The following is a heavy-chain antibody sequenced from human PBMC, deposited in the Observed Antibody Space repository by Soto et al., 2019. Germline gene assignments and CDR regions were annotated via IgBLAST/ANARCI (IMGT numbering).Heavy chain of an antibody. CDR2: IKQDGSEK. CDR3: AREKRANGYFDY. Sequence: EVQLVASGGGLVPPGGSLRLSCAGAGVTGSSYWMSWDRQAPGKGLEWVANIKQDGSEKYYVDSVNGRFTISRDNAKNSLYLQMHSLRVEDTAVYYCAREKRANGYFDYWGQGTPV. J-gene: IGHJ4*02. CDR1: GVTGSSYW. V-gene: IGHV3-7*01. D-gene: IGHD6-25*01.